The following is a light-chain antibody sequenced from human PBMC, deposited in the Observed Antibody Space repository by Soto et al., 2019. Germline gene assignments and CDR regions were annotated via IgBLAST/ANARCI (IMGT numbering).Light chain of an antibody. CDR2: SAS. V-gene: IGKV3-20*01. Sequence: EVVLTQSPDILSLSPGEGATLSCRASQTISSNYVAWYQQKPGQAPRLLIYSASTRATGTPDRFSGSGSGTHFTLTISRLEPEDFAVYYCQQYGIVFGPGTKVEIK. J-gene: IGKJ3*01. CDR1: QTISSNY. CDR3: QQYGIV.